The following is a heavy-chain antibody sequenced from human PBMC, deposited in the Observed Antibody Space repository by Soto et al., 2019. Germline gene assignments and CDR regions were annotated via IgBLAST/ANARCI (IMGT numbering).Heavy chain of an antibody. Sequence: EVQLLESGGGLVQPGGSLRLSCAVSGFTFRSSPMSWVRRAPGKGLEWVSGINGDDDSKQYAESVRGRFTITRDNSKNTLRLQMKGLRAKYTAIYNCAKDSHWCISSRTQHHWGEGTLLAVSS. CDR1: GFTFRSSP. V-gene: IGHV3-23*01. D-gene: IGHD6-6*01. CDR3: AKDSHWCISSRTQHH. J-gene: IGHJ5*02. CDR2: INGDDDSK.